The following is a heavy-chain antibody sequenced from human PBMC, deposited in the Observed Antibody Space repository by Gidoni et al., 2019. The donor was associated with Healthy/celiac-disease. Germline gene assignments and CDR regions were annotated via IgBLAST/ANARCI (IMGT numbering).Heavy chain of an antibody. CDR1: GGSFSGYY. V-gene: IGHV4-34*01. CDR2: INHSGST. J-gene: IGHJ4*02. Sequence: QVQLQQWGAGLLQPSETLSLTCAVYGGSFSGYYWSWIRQPPGKGLEWIGEINHSGSTNYNPSLKSRVTISVDTSKNQFSLKLSSVTAADTAVYYCARGRRVSYYFDYWGQGTLVTVSS. CDR3: ARGRRVSYYFDY.